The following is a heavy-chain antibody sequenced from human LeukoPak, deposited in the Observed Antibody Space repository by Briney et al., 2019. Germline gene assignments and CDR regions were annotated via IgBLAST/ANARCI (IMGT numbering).Heavy chain of an antibody. CDR1: GFTFSSYA. CDR3: AKVAAGRGTTVAGFDY. J-gene: IGHJ4*02. Sequence: PGGSLRLSCAASGFTFSSYAMSWVRQAPGKGLEWVSAISGSGGSTYYADSVKGRFTISRDNSKNTLYLQMNSLRAEDTAVYYCAKVAAGRGTTVAGFDYWGQGTLVTVSS. V-gene: IGHV3-23*01. CDR2: ISGSGGST. D-gene: IGHD1-7*01.